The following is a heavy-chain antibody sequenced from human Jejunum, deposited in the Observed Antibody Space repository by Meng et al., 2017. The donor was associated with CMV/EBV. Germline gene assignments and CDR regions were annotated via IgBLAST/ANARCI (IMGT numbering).Heavy chain of an antibody. J-gene: IGHJ5*01. CDR1: ISTSGVG. V-gene: IGHV2-5*02. Sequence: ISTSGVGVGWIRQAPGKALEWLVFIYWDDDKRYSPSLKNRLTITKDTTQNEVVLTMTDMDPADTATYYCAHRMAYSSSWNSGWFDSWGQGTLVTVSS. CDR3: AHRMAYSSSWNSGWFDS. D-gene: IGHD6-13*01. CDR2: IYWDDDK.